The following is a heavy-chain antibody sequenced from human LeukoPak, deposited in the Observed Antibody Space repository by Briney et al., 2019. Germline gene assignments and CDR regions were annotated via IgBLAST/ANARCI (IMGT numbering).Heavy chain of an antibody. CDR3: AKDYNRAYYYGSGFGY. CDR1: GFTFSSYG. J-gene: IGHJ4*02. D-gene: IGHD3-10*01. V-gene: IGHV3-30*02. CDR2: IRYDGSKK. Sequence: PGGSLRLSCAASGFTFSSYGMNWVRQAPGKGLEWVAFIRYDGSKKYSADSVKGRFTISRDNSKNTLYLQMNSLRAEDTAVYYCAKDYNRAYYYGSGFGYWGQGTLVTVSS.